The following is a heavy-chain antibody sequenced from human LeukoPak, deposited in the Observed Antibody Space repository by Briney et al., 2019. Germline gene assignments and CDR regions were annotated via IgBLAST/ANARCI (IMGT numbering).Heavy chain of an antibody. CDR1: GGSISSYY. CDR3: ASTYCGGDCYSNWFDP. J-gene: IGHJ5*02. Sequence: PSETLSLTCTVSGGSISSYYWSWIRQPPGKGLEWIGDIYYSGSTNYNPSLKSRVTISVDTSKNQFSLKLSSVTAADTAVYYCASTYCGGDCYSNWFDPWGQGTLVTVSS. D-gene: IGHD2-21*02. CDR2: IYYSGST. V-gene: IGHV4-59*12.